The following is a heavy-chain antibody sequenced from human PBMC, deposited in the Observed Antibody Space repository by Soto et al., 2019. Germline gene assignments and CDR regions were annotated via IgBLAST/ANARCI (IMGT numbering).Heavy chain of an antibody. Sequence: QVQLVESGGGVVQPGRSLRLSCAASGFTFSSYGMHWVRQAPGKGLEWVAVIWYDGSNKYYADSVKGRFTISRDNSKNTLYLQMNSLRAEDTAVYYCARDIDTGEYTFDYWGQGTLVTVSS. CDR3: ARDIDTGEYTFDY. CDR1: GFTFSSYG. D-gene: IGHD7-27*01. V-gene: IGHV3-33*01. J-gene: IGHJ4*02. CDR2: IWYDGSNK.